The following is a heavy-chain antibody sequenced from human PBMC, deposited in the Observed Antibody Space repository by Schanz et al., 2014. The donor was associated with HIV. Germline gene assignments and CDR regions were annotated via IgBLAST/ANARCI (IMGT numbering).Heavy chain of an antibody. CDR1: GFTFDDYA. CDR3: VRGDPIGSF. Sequence: EVQLVESGGGLVQPGRSLRISCATSGFTFDDYAVHWVRQAPGKGLEWVSGISWNSGEIGYADSVKGRFTISRDNAKNTLYLQMSSLRAEDTAIYYCVRGDPIGSFWGQGTLVTVSS. CDR2: ISWNSGEI. D-gene: IGHD2-21*02. V-gene: IGHV3-9*01. J-gene: IGHJ4*02.